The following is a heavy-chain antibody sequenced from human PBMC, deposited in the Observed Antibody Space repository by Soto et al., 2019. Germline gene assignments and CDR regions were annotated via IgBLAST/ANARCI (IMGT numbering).Heavy chain of an antibody. CDR1: GGSVSTNSYS. CDR3: ARLNGDCVSTNCHGYYGMDV. D-gene: IGHD2-2*03. V-gene: IGHV4-39*01. J-gene: IGHJ6*02. CDR2: IYSSENT. Sequence: QLQLQESGPGLVKPSATLSLTCTVSGGSVSTNSYSWGGIRQSTWKGLEWIGTIYSSENTYYNTSCLLRVTICVDTYKDAFSLRLSSGTAADSAVYYCARLNGDCVSTNCHGYYGMDVWCQGTTVTVSS.